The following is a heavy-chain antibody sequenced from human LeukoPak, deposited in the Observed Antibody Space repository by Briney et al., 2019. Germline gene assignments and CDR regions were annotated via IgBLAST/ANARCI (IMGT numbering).Heavy chain of an antibody. CDR3: ARDSSGYQ. CDR1: GFTFSTYW. J-gene: IGHJ4*02. CDR2: IKEDGSEK. V-gene: IGHV3-7*01. D-gene: IGHD3-22*01. Sequence: GGSLRLSCAASGFTFSTYWMSWVRQAPGEGLEWVANIKEDGSEKYYGDSEKGRFTISRDNAKNSLYLEMNSLRVEDTAVYYCARDSSGYQWGQGTLVTVSS.